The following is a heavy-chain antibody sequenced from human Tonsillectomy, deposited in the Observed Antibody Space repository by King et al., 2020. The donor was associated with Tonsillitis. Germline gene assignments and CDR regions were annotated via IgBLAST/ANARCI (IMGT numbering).Heavy chain of an antibody. CDR3: ARDFWSGHY. CDR2: ITPDGGEK. V-gene: IGHV3-7*03. J-gene: IGHJ4*02. CDR1: GFTFSSYW. D-gene: IGHD3-3*01. Sequence: VQLVESGGGVVQPGGSLRLSCAASGFTFSSYWMRWVRQAPGKGLEGVANITPDGGEKYYVDSVKGRFTISRDNAKNSLYLQMNSLSAEDTAVYYCARDFWSGHYWGQGTLVTVSS.